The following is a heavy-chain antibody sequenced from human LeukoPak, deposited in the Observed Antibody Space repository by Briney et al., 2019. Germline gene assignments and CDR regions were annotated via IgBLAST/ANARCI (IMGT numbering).Heavy chain of an antibody. Sequence: VASVKVSCKASGYTFTSYDINWVRQATGQGLEWMGWMNPNSGNTGYAQKFQGRVTMTRNTSISTAYMELSSLRSEDTAVYYCASPHIAARDDAFDIWGQGTMVTVSS. CDR1: GYTFTSYD. D-gene: IGHD6-13*01. CDR3: ASPHIAARDDAFDI. CDR2: MNPNSGNT. J-gene: IGHJ3*02. V-gene: IGHV1-8*01.